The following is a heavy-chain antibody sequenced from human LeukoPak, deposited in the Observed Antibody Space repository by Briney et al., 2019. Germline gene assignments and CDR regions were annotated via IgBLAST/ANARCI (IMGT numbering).Heavy chain of an antibody. J-gene: IGHJ4*02. CDR1: GGSISSSSYY. Sequence: SETLSLTCTVSGGSISSSSYYWDWIRQPPGKGLEWIGSVYYSGSTYYNPSLKSRVTISVDTSKNQFSLKLSSVTAADTAVYYCVLSGSYSQGTEKVANYWGQGTLVTVSS. CDR3: VLSGSYSQGTEKVANY. D-gene: IGHD1-26*01. V-gene: IGHV4-39*01. CDR2: VYYSGST.